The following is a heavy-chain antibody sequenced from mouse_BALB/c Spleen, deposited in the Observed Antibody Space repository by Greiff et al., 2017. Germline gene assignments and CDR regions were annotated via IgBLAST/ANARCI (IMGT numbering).Heavy chain of an antibody. CDR3: ARHAVFDY. CDR2: ISSGGSYT. J-gene: IGHJ2*01. CDR1: GFTFSSYG. Sequence: EVQGVESGGDLVKPGGSLKLSCAASGFTFSSYGMSWVRQTPDKRLEWVATISSGGSYTYYPDSVKGRFTISRDNAKNTLYLQMSSLKSEDTAMYYCARHAVFDYWGQGTTLTVSS. D-gene: IGHD3-3*01. V-gene: IGHV5-6*01.